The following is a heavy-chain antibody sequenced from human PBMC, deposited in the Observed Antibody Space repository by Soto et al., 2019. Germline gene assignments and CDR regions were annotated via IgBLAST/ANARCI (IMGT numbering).Heavy chain of an antibody. V-gene: IGHV1-46*01. Sequence: GASVKVSCKASGYTFTSYYMHWVRQAPGQGLEWMGIINPSGGSTSYAQKFQGRVTMTRDTSTSTVYMELSSLRSEDTAVYYCARDRNYYDSHDAFDIWGQGTMVTVSS. D-gene: IGHD3-22*01. CDR1: GYTFTSYY. CDR2: INPSGGST. J-gene: IGHJ3*02. CDR3: ARDRNYYDSHDAFDI.